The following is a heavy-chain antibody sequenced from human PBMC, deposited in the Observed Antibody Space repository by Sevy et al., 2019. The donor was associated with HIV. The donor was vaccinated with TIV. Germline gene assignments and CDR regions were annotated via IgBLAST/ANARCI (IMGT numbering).Heavy chain of an antibody. CDR2: IQVDGREK. V-gene: IGHV3-30*02. CDR1: GFTLSDSG. CDR3: AKRPTAA. Sequence: GGSLRLSCAASGFTLSDSGVHWVRQAPGKGLGWVAFIQVDGREKFYTDSVKGRFTISRESSKNTVYLQMNSLRGEDTAVYYCAKRPTAAWGQGTLVTVSS. J-gene: IGHJ5*02.